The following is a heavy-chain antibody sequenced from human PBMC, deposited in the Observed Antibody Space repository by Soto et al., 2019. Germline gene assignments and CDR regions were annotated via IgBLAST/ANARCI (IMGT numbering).Heavy chain of an antibody. Sequence: PSETLSLTCAVSGGSISSSNWWSWVRQPPGKGLEWIGEIYHSGSTNYNPSLKSRVTISVDKSKNQFSLKLSSVTAADTAVYYCATNFRTVTTTGRRFDYWGQGTLVTVSS. CDR2: IYHSGST. CDR3: ATNFRTVTTTGRRFDY. V-gene: IGHV4-4*02. J-gene: IGHJ4*02. D-gene: IGHD4-17*01. CDR1: GGSISSSNW.